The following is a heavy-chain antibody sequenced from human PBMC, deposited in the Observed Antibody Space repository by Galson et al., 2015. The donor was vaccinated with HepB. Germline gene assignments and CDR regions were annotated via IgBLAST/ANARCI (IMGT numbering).Heavy chain of an antibody. V-gene: IGHV3-33*01. Sequence: SLRLSCAASGFTFSRYAMHWVRQAPGKGLECVALRDSVKGRFTISRDYSKSTLYLQMNSLRDEDTAIYYCARSPAAAAFFDFRGQGTLLTVSS. CDR2: R. J-gene: IGHJ4*02. CDR1: GFTFSRYA. D-gene: IGHD6-13*01. CDR3: ARSPAAAAFFDF.